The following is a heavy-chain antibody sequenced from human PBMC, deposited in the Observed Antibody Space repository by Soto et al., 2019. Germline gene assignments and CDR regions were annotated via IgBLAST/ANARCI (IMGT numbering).Heavy chain of an antibody. V-gene: IGHV3-30-3*01. CDR1: GFTFSSYA. D-gene: IGHD6-13*01. CDR2: ISYDGSNK. CDR3: AREAAEAFDI. Sequence: GGSLRLSCAASGFTFSSYAMHWVRQAPGKGLEWVAVISYDGSNKYYADSVKGRFTFSRDNSKNTLYLQMNSLRAEDTAVYFCAREAAEAFDIWGQGTMVTVSS. J-gene: IGHJ3*02.